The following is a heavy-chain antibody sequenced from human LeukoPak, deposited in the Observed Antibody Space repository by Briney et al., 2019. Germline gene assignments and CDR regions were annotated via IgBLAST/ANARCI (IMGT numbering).Heavy chain of an antibody. D-gene: IGHD2-21*01. V-gene: IGHV3-30-3*01. Sequence: GGSLRLSCVASGYTLSNYAMHWVRQAPGKGLEWVAVVSFDGDTKYYPESVKGRFTISRDNSRNTAYLQMDSLRPEDTALYYCARDRLWSRDYLFDGPLHYFASWLQGAPVTVSS. CDR2: VSFDGDTK. CDR1: GYTLSNYA. CDR3: ARDRLWSRDYLFDGPLHYFAS. J-gene: IGHJ4*02.